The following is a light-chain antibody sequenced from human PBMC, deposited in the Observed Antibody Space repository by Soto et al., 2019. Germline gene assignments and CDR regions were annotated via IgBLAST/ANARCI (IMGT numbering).Light chain of an antibody. Sequence: QSVLTQPASVSGSPGQSITISCTGSSSDIGTYNYVSWYQQHPGKAPKLTIYDVSNRPSGISNRFFGSKSGNTASLTISGLQAEDEADYYCSSYTSSTTVVFGGGTQLTVL. J-gene: IGLJ2*01. V-gene: IGLV2-14*03. CDR2: DVS. CDR3: SSYTSSTTVV. CDR1: SSDIGTYNY.